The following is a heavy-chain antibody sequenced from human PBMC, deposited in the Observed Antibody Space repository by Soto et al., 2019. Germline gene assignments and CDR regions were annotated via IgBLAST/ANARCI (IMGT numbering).Heavy chain of an antibody. CDR1: GYTFTSYG. D-gene: IGHD3-3*01. CDR3: AGDLYDFWSGYYGGGGY. V-gene: IGHV1-18*01. Sequence: ASVKVSCKASGYTFTSYGISWVRQAPGQGLEWMGWISAYNGNTNYAQKLQGRVTMTTDTSTSTAYMELRSLRSDDTAVYYCAGDLYDFWSGYYGGGGYWGQGTLVTVSS. CDR2: ISAYNGNT. J-gene: IGHJ4*02.